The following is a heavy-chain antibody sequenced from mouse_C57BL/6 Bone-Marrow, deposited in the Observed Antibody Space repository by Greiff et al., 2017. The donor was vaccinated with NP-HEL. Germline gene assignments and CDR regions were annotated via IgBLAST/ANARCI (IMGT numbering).Heavy chain of an antibody. CDR3: ARKGTGSYWYFDV. CDR2: IWSGGST. V-gene: IGHV2-2*01. CDR1: GFSLTSYG. Sequence: VKLMESGPGLVQPSQSLSITCTVSGFSLTSYGVHWVRQSPGKGLEWLGVIWSGGSTDYNAAFISRLSISKDNSKSQVFFKMNSLQADDTAIYYCARKGTGSYWYFDVWGTGTTVTVSS. D-gene: IGHD4-1*01. J-gene: IGHJ1*03.